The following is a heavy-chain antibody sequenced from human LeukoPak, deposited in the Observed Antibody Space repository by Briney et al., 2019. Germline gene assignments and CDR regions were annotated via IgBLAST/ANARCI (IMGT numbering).Heavy chain of an antibody. CDR3: AGYCSSTSCYGDAFDI. J-gene: IGHJ3*02. V-gene: IGHV3-30*02. CDR2: IRYDGSNK. Sequence: GGSLRLSCAASGFTFSSYGMHLVRQAPGKGLEWVAFIRYDGSNKYYADSVKGRFTISRDNSKNTLYLQMNSLRAEDTAVYYCAGYCSSTSCYGDAFDIWGQGTMVTVSS. D-gene: IGHD2-2*01. CDR1: GFTFSSYG.